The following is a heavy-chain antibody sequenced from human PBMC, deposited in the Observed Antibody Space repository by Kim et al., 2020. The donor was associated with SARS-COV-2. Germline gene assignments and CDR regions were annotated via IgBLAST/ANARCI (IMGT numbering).Heavy chain of an antibody. J-gene: IGHJ1*01. CDR1: GGSFSGYY. V-gene: IGHV4-34*01. D-gene: IGHD2-2*01. CDR3: ARARGVVVPRYFQH. Sequence: SETLSLTCAVYGGSFSGYYWSWIRQPPGKGLEWIGEINHSGSTNYNPSLKSRVTISVDTSKNQFSLKLSSVTAADTAVYYCARARGVVVPRYFQHWGQGTLVTVSS. CDR2: INHSGST.